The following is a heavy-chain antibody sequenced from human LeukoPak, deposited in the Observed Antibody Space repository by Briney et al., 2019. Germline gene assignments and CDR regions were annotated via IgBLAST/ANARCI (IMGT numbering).Heavy chain of an antibody. Sequence: GGSLRLSCAVSGFTFSDHHMDWVRQGPGKGLEWVGFIRSKAYGGTTEYAASVKGRFTISRDDSKSIAYLQMNSLKTEDTAVYYCTRDPQQWLVPGAFDIWGQGTMVTVSS. CDR3: TRDPQQWLVPGAFDI. CDR1: GFTFSDHH. CDR2: IRSKAYGGTT. J-gene: IGHJ3*02. D-gene: IGHD6-19*01. V-gene: IGHV3-49*04.